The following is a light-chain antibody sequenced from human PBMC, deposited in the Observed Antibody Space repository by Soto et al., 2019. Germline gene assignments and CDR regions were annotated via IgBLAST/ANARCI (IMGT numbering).Light chain of an antibody. J-gene: IGLJ3*02. V-gene: IGLV1-51*01. CDR2: DNN. CDR3: GTWDGSLNAGV. CDR1: SSNIGNNF. Sequence: QSVLTQPPSMSAAPGQKVTISCSGSSSNIGNNFVSWYQQLPGTAPKLLIYDNNKRPSGIPDRFSASKSGTSATLGITGLQTGDEADYYCGTWDGSLNAGVFGGGTKLTVL.